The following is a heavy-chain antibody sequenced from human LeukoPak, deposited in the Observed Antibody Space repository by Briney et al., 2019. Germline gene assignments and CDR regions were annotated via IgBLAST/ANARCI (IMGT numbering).Heavy chain of an antibody. CDR2: ISWNSGSI. CDR1: GFTFDDYA. V-gene: IGHV3-9*01. CDR3: AKDISSSPLYYFDY. D-gene: IGHD6-13*01. Sequence: GGSLRLSCAAFGFTFDDYAMHWVRQAPGKGLEWVSGISWNSGSIGYADSVKGRFTISRDNAKNSLYLQMNSLRAEDTALYYCAKDISSSPLYYFDYWGQGTLVTVSS. J-gene: IGHJ4*02.